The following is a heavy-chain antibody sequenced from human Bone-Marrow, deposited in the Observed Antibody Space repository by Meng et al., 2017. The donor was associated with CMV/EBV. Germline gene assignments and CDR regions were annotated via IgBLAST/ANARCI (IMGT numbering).Heavy chain of an antibody. J-gene: IGHJ4*02. CDR1: GYTFTGYY. V-gene: IGHV1-2*02. CDR3: ARGRVNAVAAMGTTPSGDH. Sequence: ASVKVSCKASGYTFTGYYIHWVRQAPGQGLEWMGWINPNSGGTNYAQKFQGGVTMTRDTSISTAYMELSSLTSDDTAVYYCARGRVNAVAAMGTTPSGDHWGQGPLVTVSS. CDR2: INPNSGGT. D-gene: IGHD6-13*01.